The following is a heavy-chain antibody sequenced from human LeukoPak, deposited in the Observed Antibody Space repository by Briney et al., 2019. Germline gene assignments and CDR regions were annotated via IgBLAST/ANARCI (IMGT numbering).Heavy chain of an antibody. CDR1: GGSISSSSYY. CDR2: IYYSGST. CDR3: ARFPRPYYYGSGSTSSAFDI. J-gene: IGHJ3*02. V-gene: IGHV4-39*01. Sequence: SETLSLTCTVSGGSISSSSYYWGWIRQPPGKGLEWIGSIYYSGSTYYNPSLKSRVTISVDTSKNQFSLKLSSVTAADTAVYYCARFPRPYYYGSGSTSSAFDIWGQGTMVTVSS. D-gene: IGHD3-10*01.